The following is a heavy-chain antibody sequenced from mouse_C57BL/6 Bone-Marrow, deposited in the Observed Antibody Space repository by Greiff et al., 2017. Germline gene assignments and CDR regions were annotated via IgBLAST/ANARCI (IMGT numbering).Heavy chain of an antibody. CDR2: IYPRDGST. V-gene: IGHV1-85*01. CDR3: ARGGYWYFDV. J-gene: IGHJ1*03. Sequence: QVQLKQSGPELVKPGASVKLSCKASGYTFTSYDINWVKQRPGQGLEWIGWIYPRDGSTKYTEKFKGKATLTVDTSSSTAYMELHSLTSEGSAVYFCARGGYWYFDVWGTGTTVTVSS. CDR1: GYTFTSYD.